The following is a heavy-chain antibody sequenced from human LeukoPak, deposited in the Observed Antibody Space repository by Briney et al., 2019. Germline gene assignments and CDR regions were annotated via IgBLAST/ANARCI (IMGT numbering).Heavy chain of an antibody. J-gene: IGHJ4*02. V-gene: IGHV3-66*02. CDR2: VSSGGRT. CDR1: GFTVSSNY. CDR3: ARLAAAGLYYFNY. Sequence: GGSLRLSCAASGFTVSSNYMSWVRQAPGKGLEWVSVVSSGGRTNYADSVKGRFTISRDNSRNTLYLQMDSLTTEDTAVYFCARLAAAGLYYFNYWGQGTLVTVSS. D-gene: IGHD6-13*01.